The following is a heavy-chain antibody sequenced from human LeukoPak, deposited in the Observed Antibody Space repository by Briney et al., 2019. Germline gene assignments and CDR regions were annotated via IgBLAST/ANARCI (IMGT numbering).Heavy chain of an antibody. CDR3: ARGHGHSIQH. CDR1: GGSFSGYY. J-gene: IGHJ1*01. Sequence: PSETLSLTCAVYGGSFSGYYWSWIRQPPGKGLEWIGEINHSGSTNYNPSLKSRVTISVDTSKNQFSLKPSSVTAADTAVYYCARGHGHSIQHWGQGTLVTVSS. V-gene: IGHV4-34*01. CDR2: INHSGST.